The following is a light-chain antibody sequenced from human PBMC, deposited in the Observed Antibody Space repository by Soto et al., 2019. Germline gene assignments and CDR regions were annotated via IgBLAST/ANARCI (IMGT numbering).Light chain of an antibody. CDR1: QGISNY. Sequence: DIQMTQSPSSLSASIGDRVTITCRASQGISNYLAWYQQKPGKVPKLLIYAASTLQSGVPSRFSGTGSGTDFTLTINTLQPGDVATYYCQKYDSAPPFTFGPGTKVDIK. J-gene: IGKJ3*01. V-gene: IGKV1-27*01. CDR3: QKYDSAPPFT. CDR2: AAS.